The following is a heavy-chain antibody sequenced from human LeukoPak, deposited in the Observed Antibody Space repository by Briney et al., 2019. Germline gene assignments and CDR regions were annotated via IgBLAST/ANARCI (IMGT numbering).Heavy chain of an antibody. J-gene: IGHJ4*02. D-gene: IGHD2-2*01. CDR2: ISGSGDST. CDR1: GFTFSNYA. Sequence: GGSLRLSCAASGFTFSNYAMSWVRQAPGQGLEWVSTISGSGDSTYYADSVKGRFTISRDNSKNTLYLQMNSLRAEDTAVYYCAPPLGYCSSTSCFDYWGQGTLVTVSS. V-gene: IGHV3-23*01. CDR3: APPLGYCSSTSCFDY.